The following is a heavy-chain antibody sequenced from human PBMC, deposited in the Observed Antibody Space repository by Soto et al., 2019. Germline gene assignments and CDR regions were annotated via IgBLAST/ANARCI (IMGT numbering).Heavy chain of an antibody. CDR2: INTYSGKT. Sequence: QVQLVQSGPEVKKPGASVKVSCKASGYTFGIYSITWVRPAPGQGLEWLGGINTYSGKTYYAQKVQSRVTLSTHTSASTAYMDKRSRRSDDTAVYYCARRYLDPSSSTGFDYWGQGTLVSVSS. CDR3: ARRYLDPSSSTGFDY. J-gene: IGHJ4*02. D-gene: IGHD3-9*01. V-gene: IGHV1-18*01. CDR1: GYTFGIYS.